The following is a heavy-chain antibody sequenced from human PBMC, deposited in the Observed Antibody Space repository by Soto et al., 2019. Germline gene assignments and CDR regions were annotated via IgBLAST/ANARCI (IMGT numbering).Heavy chain of an antibody. CDR1: GGSFSGYC. D-gene: IGHD2-2*01. Sequence: SETLSLTCAVYGGSFSGYCWSWIRQPPGKGLEWIGEINHSGSTNYSPSLKSRVSISVDTSNHQFSLKLTSVTAADTAMYYCARQDCSSTSCYIDYWGQGTLVTVSS. CDR2: INHSGST. V-gene: IGHV4-34*01. CDR3: ARQDCSSTSCYIDY. J-gene: IGHJ4*02.